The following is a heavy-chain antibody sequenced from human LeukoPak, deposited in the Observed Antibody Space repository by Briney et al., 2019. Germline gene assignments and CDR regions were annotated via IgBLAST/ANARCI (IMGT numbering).Heavy chain of an antibody. J-gene: IGHJ6*03. V-gene: IGHV4-4*07. D-gene: IGHD1-14*01. Sequence: SETLSLTCTVSGGSSSSYYWSWIRQPAGKGLEWIGRIYTSGSTNYNPSLKSRVTMSVDTSKNQFSLKLSSVTAADTAVYYWARGNWVGGRYYYYMDVWGKGTTVTISS. CDR1: GGSSSSYY. CDR2: IYTSGST. CDR3: ARGNWVGGRYYYYMDV.